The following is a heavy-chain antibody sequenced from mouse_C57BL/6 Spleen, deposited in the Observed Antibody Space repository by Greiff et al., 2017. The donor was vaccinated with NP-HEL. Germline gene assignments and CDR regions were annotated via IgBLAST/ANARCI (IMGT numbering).Heavy chain of an antibody. CDR3: ATTVPLYWYFDV. D-gene: IGHD1-1*01. CDR2: IYPGDGDT. CDR1: GYAFSSSW. V-gene: IGHV1-82*01. J-gene: IGHJ1*03. Sequence: QVQLQQSGPELVKPGASVKISCKASGYAFSSSWMNWVKQRPGKGLEWIGRIYPGDGDTNYNGKFKGKATLTADKSSSTAYMQLSSLTSEDSAVYFCATTVPLYWYFDVWGTGTTVTVSS.